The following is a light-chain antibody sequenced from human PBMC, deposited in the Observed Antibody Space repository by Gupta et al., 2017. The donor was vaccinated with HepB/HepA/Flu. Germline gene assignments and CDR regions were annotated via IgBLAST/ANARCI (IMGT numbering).Light chain of an antibody. CDR2: RSN. V-gene: IGLV1-47*01. Sequence: QSVVTQPPSASGTPGQKLTISCSGSTSNIGSNHVHWYQHLPGAAPKLLIYRSNQRPSRIPARFSGSRSGTSASLAISGLQSDDEADYVCAVWDDSLSGVVFGGRTK. CDR3: AVWDDSLSGVV. CDR1: TSNIGSNH. J-gene: IGLJ2*01.